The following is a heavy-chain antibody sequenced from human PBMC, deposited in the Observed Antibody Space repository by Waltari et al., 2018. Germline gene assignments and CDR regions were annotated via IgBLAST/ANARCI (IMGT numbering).Heavy chain of an antibody. Sequence: EVQLVESGGGLVQPGGSLRLSCAASGFTCSDHYISWVRQAQGKGREWVASIKGDGSEKNYVDSVKGRFTISRDNAKNSVYLQLNSLRVEDTAVYYCARDRTGTVSPFDDWGQGTLVPVSS. CDR3: ARDRTGTVSPFDD. CDR2: IKGDGSEK. J-gene: IGHJ4*02. V-gene: IGHV3-7*04. D-gene: IGHD1-1*01. CDR1: GFTCSDHY.